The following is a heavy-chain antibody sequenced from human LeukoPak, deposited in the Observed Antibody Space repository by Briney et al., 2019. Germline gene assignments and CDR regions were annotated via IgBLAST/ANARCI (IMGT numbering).Heavy chain of an antibody. CDR1: GGSISSYY. Sequence: SETLSLTCTVSGGSISSYYRSWIRQPPGKGLEWIGYIYYSGSTNYNPSLKSRVTISVDTSKNQFSLKLNSVTAADTAVYYCARSRVPGNHGFWGQGTMVTVSS. D-gene: IGHD2-2*01. CDR3: ARSRVPGNHGF. V-gene: IGHV4-59*01. J-gene: IGHJ3*01. CDR2: IYYSGST.